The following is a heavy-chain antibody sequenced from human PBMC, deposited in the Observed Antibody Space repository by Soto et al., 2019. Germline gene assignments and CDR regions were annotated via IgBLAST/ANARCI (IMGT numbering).Heavy chain of an antibody. CDR2: ISGSGGST. J-gene: IGHJ4*02. CDR1: GFTFSSYA. Sequence: HPGGSLRLSCAASGFTFSSYAMSWVRQAPGKGLEWVSAISGSGGSTYYADSVKGRFTISRDNSKNTLYLQMNSLRAEDTAVYYCAKDGAPGCSTSCYSDFDYWGQGTLVTVSS. CDR3: AKDGAPGCSTSCYSDFDY. V-gene: IGHV3-23*01. D-gene: IGHD2-2*01.